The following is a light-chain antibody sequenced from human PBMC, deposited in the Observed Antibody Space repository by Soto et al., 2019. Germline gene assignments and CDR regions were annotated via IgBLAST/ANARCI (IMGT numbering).Light chain of an antibody. CDR2: DDS. V-gene: IGLV3-21*02. J-gene: IGLJ3*02. CDR3: QVWDSSSDLGV. Sequence: SYVLTQPPSVSVAPGQTASITCGGNNIGSKNVHWYQQKPGQAPVLVVYDDSDRPSGIPERFSGSNSGNTATLTISRVEAGDEADYYCQVWDSSSDLGVFGGGTKVTVL. CDR1: NIGSKN.